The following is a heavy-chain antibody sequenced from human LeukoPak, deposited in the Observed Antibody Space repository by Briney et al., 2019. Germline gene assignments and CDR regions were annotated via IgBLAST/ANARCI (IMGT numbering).Heavy chain of an antibody. CDR3: ASSYFYDTSGYSDAFDI. V-gene: IGHV3-48*03. J-gene: IGHJ3*02. Sequence: GGSLRLSCAASGFTFSSYEMNWVRQAPGKGLEWVSYSSPSGSTIYYADSLKGRFTISRDNAKNSLYLQMNSLRVEDTAVYYCASSYFYDTSGYSDAFDIWGQGTMVPVSS. CDR2: SSPSGSTI. D-gene: IGHD3-22*01. CDR1: GFTFSSYE.